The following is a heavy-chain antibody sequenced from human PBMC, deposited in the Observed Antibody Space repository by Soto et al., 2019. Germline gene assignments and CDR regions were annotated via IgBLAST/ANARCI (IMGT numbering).Heavy chain of an antibody. CDR3: ARDQVPAALLGWFDP. Sequence: GGSLRLSCAASGFTVSSNYMSWVRQAPGKGLEWVSVIYSGGSTYYADSVKGRFTISRHNSKNTLYLQMNSLRAEDTAVYYCARDQVPAALLGWFDPWGQGTLVIVSS. V-gene: IGHV3-53*04. CDR1: GFTVSSNY. D-gene: IGHD2-2*01. J-gene: IGHJ5*02. CDR2: IYSGGST.